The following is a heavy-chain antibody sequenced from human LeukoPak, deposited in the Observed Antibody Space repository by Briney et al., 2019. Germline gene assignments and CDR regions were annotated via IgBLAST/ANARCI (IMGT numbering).Heavy chain of an antibody. CDR1: GFTFSSYG. D-gene: IGHD3-10*01. V-gene: IGHV3-30*18. CDR3: AKDLSGSGSYLGL. J-gene: IGHJ4*02. CDR2: ISYDGSNK. Sequence: GGSLRLSCAASGFTFSSYGTHWVRQAPGKGLEWVAVISYDGSNKYFADSLKGRFTISRDNSKNTLYLQMNSLRAEDTAVYYCAKDLSGSGSYLGLWGQGTLVTVSS.